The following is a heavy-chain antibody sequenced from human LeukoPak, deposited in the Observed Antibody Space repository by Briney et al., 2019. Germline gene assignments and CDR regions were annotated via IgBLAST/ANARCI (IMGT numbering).Heavy chain of an antibody. CDR1: GYTFNSPH. CDR2: INPSDDST. Sequence: ASVKVSCKASGYTFNSPHMHWVRQAPGQGLEWMGIINPSDDSTRYAQKFQGRVTMTKDTSTNTVYMHLSSLSSDDTAVYYCARAYYESSAYRHAVYFDYWGQGTLVTVSS. CDR3: ARAYYESSAYRHAVYFDY. V-gene: IGHV1-46*02. J-gene: IGHJ4*02. D-gene: IGHD3-22*01.